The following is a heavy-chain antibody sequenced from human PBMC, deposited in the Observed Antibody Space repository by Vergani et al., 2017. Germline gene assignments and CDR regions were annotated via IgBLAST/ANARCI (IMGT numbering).Heavy chain of an antibody. V-gene: IGHV1-2*02. CDR1: GYTFTGYY. D-gene: IGHD5-12*01. CDR2: INPNSGGT. J-gene: IGHJ4*02. CDR3: ARGVLYSGYDYVEGFDY. Sequence: QVQLVQSGAEVKKPGASVKVSCKASGYTFTGYYMHWVRQAPGQGLEWMGWINPNSGGTNYAQKFQGRVTMTRDTSISTAYMELSSLRSEDTAVYYCARGVLYSGYDYVEGFDYWGQGTLVTVSS.